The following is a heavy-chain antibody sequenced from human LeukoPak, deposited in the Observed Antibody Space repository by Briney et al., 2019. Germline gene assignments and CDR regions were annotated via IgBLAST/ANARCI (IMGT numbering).Heavy chain of an antibody. CDR1: GYTFTGYY. J-gene: IGHJ5*02. V-gene: IGHV1-2*02. CDR3: ARDPGQQLPPRFDP. CDR2: INPNSGGT. D-gene: IGHD6-13*01. Sequence: ASVKVSCKASGYTFTGYYMNWVRQAPGQGLEWMGWINPNSGGTNYAQKFQGRVTMTRDTSISTAYMELSRLRSDDTAVYYCARDPGQQLPPRFDPWGQGTLVTVSS.